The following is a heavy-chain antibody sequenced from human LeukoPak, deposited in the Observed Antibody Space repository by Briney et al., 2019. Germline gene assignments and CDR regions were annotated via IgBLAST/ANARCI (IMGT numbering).Heavy chain of an antibody. D-gene: IGHD3-16*01. V-gene: IGHV3-23*01. Sequence: PGGSLRLSCAASRFTFSSYVMSGVRQAPGKGLEWVSSITGSGTGTFYADSVRGRFTISRDNSKKTVYLQMNSLRVEDTAVYYCANGGGGFWGQGTLVTVSS. J-gene: IGHJ4*02. CDR3: ANGGGGF. CDR2: ITGSGTGT. CDR1: RFTFSSYV.